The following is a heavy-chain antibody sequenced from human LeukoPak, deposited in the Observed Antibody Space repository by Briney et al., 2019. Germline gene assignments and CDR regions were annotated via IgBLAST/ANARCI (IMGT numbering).Heavy chain of an antibody. CDR2: ISGSGGST. Sequence: GGSLRLSCAASGFTFSSHAMSWVRQAPGKGLEWVSAISGSGGSTYYADSVKGRFTISRDNSKNTLYLQMNSLRAEDTAVYYCAKDWSHYGSGSYYDWFDPWGQGTLVTVSS. D-gene: IGHD3-10*01. J-gene: IGHJ5*02. V-gene: IGHV3-23*01. CDR1: GFTFSSHA. CDR3: AKDWSHYGSGSYYDWFDP.